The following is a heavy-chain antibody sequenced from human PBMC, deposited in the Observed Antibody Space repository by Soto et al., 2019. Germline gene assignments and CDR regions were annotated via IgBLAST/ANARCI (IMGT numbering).Heavy chain of an antibody. J-gene: IGHJ2*01. Sequence: QVQLVQSGAEVKKPGSSVTVSCKASGGTFSSYTISWVRQAPGQGLEWMGGIIPIFGTVNYAQKFQGRVTITADESTSTAYMELSSLRSEDTAMYYCARGNHRWLQLWYFDLWGRGTLVTVSS. CDR3: ARGNHRWLQLWYFDL. V-gene: IGHV1-69*12. D-gene: IGHD5-12*01. CDR2: IIPIFGTV. CDR1: GGTFSSYT.